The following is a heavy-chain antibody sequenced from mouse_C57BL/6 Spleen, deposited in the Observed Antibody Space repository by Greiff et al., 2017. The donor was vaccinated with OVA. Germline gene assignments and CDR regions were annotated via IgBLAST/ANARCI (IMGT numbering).Heavy chain of an antibody. CDR3: ARIYYGYDGYFDG. J-gene: IGHJ1*03. V-gene: IGHV2-9-1*01. Sequence: VKLMESGPGLVAPSQSLSITCTVSGFSLTSYAIRWVRQPPGKGLEWLGVIWTCGGTNYNSALKSRLSISKDNSKSQVFLKMHSLQTDYTARYYCARIYYGYDGYFDGWGTGTTVTVAS. CDR1: GFSLTSYA. CDR2: IWTCGGT. D-gene: IGHD2-2*01.